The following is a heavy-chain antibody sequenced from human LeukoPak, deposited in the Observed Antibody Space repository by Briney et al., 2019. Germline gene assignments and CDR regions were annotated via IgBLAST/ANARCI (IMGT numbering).Heavy chain of an antibody. D-gene: IGHD5-24*01. CDR2: IKPSGGDT. CDR3: ARVRDRYNDAYDI. CDR1: GYTFTDYN. V-gene: IGHV1-46*04. Sequence: ASVKVSCKTSGYTFTDYNLHWVRQAPGQRLEWMGIIKPSGGDTSYAQTLQGRVFMTRDTSTSTVYMELSSLKSADTAVYYCARVRDRYNDAYDIRGQGTMVTVSS. J-gene: IGHJ3*02.